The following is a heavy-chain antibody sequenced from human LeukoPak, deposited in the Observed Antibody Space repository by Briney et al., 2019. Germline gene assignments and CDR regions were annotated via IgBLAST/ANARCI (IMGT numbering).Heavy chain of an antibody. J-gene: IGHJ4*02. D-gene: IGHD2-2*01. CDR2: IKSKTGGGTT. CDR1: GFTFSNAW. Sequence: PGGSLRLSCAASGFTFSNAWMSWVRQAPGKGLEWVGRIKSKTGGGTTDYTAPVKGRFTISRDDSKNTLYLQMNSLKTDDTAVYYCCCYESMDYWGQGTLVTVSS. CDR3: CCYESMDY. V-gene: IGHV3-15*01.